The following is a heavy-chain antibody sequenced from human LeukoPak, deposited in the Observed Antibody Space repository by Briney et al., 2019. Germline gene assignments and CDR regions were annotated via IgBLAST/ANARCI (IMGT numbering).Heavy chain of an antibody. J-gene: IGHJ2*01. V-gene: IGHV3-30*03. CDR1: GFSFRNYG. Sequence: GGSLRLSCAASGFSFRNYGMHWVRQAPGKGLEWVAVISDDGRNKYYADSVRGRFTISRDNSKNMLYLQMNNLRPEDTAVYHCARDADTATIIYWYFDLWGRGTLVTVSS. D-gene: IGHD5-18*01. CDR3: ARDADTATIIYWYFDL. CDR2: ISDDGRNK.